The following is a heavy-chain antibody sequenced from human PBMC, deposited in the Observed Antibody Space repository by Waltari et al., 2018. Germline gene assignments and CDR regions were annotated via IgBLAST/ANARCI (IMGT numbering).Heavy chain of an antibody. CDR2: IYGGVST. Sequence: EVQLVESGGGLIQPGGSLRLSCAASGFTVGSNYLRWVRQAPGKGLEWVAVIYGGVSTYYADSVKGRFTISRDNSKNTLYLQMNSLRAEDTAVYYCARNYGDYATWYFDLWGRGTLVTVSS. J-gene: IGHJ2*01. CDR3: ARNYGDYATWYFDL. D-gene: IGHD4-17*01. CDR1: GFTVGSNY. V-gene: IGHV3-53*01.